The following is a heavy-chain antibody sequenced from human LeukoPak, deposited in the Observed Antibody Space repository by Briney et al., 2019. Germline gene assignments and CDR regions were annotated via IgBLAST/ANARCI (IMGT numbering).Heavy chain of an antibody. D-gene: IGHD6-19*01. V-gene: IGHV3-9*03. CDR1: GFTFDDYA. Sequence: TGGSLRLSCAASGFTFDDYAMHWVRQAPGKGLEWVSGISWNSDSIGYADSVKGRFTISRDKAKNSLYLQMNSLRAEDMALYYCAKDMGVAGTMGAFDIWGQGTMVTVSS. J-gene: IGHJ3*02. CDR3: AKDMGVAGTMGAFDI. CDR2: ISWNSDSI.